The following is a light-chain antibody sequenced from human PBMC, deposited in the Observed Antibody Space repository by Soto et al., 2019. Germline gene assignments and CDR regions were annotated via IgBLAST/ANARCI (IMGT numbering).Light chain of an antibody. J-gene: IGKJ2*01. CDR2: GAS. CDR3: QRYNDWPEYT. Sequence: EMVMTQSPATLSVSPGEGVTLSCRVSQSVGHSLAWYQQKPGQPPRILIYGASTRVTGVPPRFSGSGSGTEFTLTITSLQSEDFALYYCQRYNDWPEYTFGQGTRRESK. V-gene: IGKV3-15*01. CDR1: QSVGHS.